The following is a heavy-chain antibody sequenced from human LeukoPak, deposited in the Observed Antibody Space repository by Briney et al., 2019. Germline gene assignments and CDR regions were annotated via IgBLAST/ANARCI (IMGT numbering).Heavy chain of an antibody. V-gene: IGHV4-30-2*01. Sequence: SETLSLTCTVSGGSISSGGYYWSWIRQPPGKGLEWIGYIYHSGSTYYNPSLKSRVTISVDRSKNQFSLKLSSVTAADTAVYYCARENGYCSSTSCYSVDYWGQEPWSPSPQ. CDR3: ARENGYCSSTSCYSVDY. J-gene: IGHJ4*01. CDR2: IYHSGST. D-gene: IGHD2-2*01. CDR1: GGSISSGGYY.